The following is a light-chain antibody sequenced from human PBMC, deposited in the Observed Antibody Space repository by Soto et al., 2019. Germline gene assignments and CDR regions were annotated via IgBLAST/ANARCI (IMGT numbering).Light chain of an antibody. CDR3: QSYDSRLSGYV. V-gene: IGLV1-40*01. Sequence: QSVLTQPPSVSEAPGQRVTISCTGSSSNIGAGYESHWYQQVPGTAPKLLIYENNNRPSGVPDRFSGSKSGTSDSLAITGLQAEDEASYSCQSYDSRLSGYVFGTGTQVTVL. J-gene: IGLJ1*01. CDR1: SSNIGAGYE. CDR2: ENN.